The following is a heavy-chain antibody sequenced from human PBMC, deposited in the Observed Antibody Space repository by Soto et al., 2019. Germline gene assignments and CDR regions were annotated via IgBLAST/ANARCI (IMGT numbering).Heavy chain of an antibody. CDR3: AKDRGYDILTGYYATDY. CDR1: GFTFDDYA. CDR2: ISWNSGSI. D-gene: IGHD3-9*01. Sequence: GGSLRLSCAASGFTFDDYAMHWVRQAPGKGLEWVSGISWNSGSIGYADSVKGRFTISRDNAKNSLYLQMNSLRAEDTALYYCAKDRGYDILTGYYATDYWGQGTLVTVSS. V-gene: IGHV3-9*01. J-gene: IGHJ4*02.